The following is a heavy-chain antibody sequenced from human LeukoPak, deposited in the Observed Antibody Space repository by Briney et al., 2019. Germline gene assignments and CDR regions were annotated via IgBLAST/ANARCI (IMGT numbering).Heavy chain of an antibody. CDR1: GFSLSTSGMC. Sequence: ESGPTLVNPTQTLTLTCTFPGFSLSTSGMCVSWIRQPPGKALEWLASIDWDEDKYYSTSLKTRLTISKDTSKNQVVLTMTNMDPVDTATYYCARIYVDTAMGNNWFDPWGQGTLVTVSS. D-gene: IGHD5-18*01. V-gene: IGHV2-70*11. CDR3: ARIYVDTAMGNNWFDP. CDR2: IDWDEDK. J-gene: IGHJ5*02.